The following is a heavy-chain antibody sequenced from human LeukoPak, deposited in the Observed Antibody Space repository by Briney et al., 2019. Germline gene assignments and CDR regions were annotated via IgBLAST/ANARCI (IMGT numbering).Heavy chain of an antibody. CDR2: IYYSGST. J-gene: IGHJ4*02. D-gene: IGHD5-12*01. V-gene: IGHV4-39*07. CDR1: AASISSSSYY. CDR3: ASGYDHLLLDY. Sequence: TSETLSLTCAVSAASISSSSYYWGWIRQPPGKGLEWIATIYYSGSTYYNPSFKSRVTISVDTSRNQFSLKVTSVTAADTAVYYCASGYDHLLLDYWGQGTLVTVSS.